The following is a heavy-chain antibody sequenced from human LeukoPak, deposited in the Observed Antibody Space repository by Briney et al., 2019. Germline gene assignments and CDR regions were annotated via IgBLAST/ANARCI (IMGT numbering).Heavy chain of an antibody. J-gene: IGHJ4*02. V-gene: IGHV3-21*01. CDR1: GFTFSSYS. CDR2: ISSSSSYI. D-gene: IGHD4-17*01. CDR3: ARDNTDGAYFDY. Sequence: PGGSLRLSCAASGFTFSSYSMNWVRQAPGKGLEWVSSISSSSSYICYADSVKGRFTISRDNAKNSLYLQMNSLRAEDTAVYYCARDNTDGAYFDYWGQGTLVTVSS.